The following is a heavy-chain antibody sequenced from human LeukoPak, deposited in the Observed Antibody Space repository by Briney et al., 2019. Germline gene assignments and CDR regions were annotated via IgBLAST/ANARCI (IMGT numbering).Heavy chain of an antibody. CDR2: IRYDGSNK. D-gene: IGHD3/OR15-3a*01. CDR3: AKDSQWTGTGED. Sequence: PGGSLRLSCAASGFTFSSCGMHWVRQAPGKGLEWVAFIRYDGSNKYYADSVKGRFTISRDNSKNTLYLQMNSLRAEDTAVYHCAKDSQWTGTGEDWGQGTLVTVSS. V-gene: IGHV3-30*02. CDR1: GFTFSSCG. J-gene: IGHJ4*02.